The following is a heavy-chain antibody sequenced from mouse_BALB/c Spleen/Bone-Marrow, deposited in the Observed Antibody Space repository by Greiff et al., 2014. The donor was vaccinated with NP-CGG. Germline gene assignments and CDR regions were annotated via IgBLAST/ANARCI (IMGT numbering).Heavy chain of an antibody. V-gene: IGHV1-69*02. CDR3: TRSRGYFDY. Sequence: QVQLQQSGAELVRPGASVKLSCKASGYTFTTFWINWVKQRPGQGLEWIGNIYPSYTDTNYSQDFKDKATLTVDKSSSTVYMQLSSPTSEDSAVYYCTRSRGYFDYWGQGTILTVSS. CDR1: GYTFTTFW. CDR2: IYPSYTDT. J-gene: IGHJ2*01.